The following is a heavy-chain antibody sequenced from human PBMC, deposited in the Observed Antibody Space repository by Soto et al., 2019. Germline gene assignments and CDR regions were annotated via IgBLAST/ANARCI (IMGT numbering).Heavy chain of an antibody. Sequence: SETLALTCTVSGGSISSSSYYWGWIRQPPGKGLEWIGSIYYSGSTYYNPSLKSRVTISVDTSKNQFSLKLSSVTAADTAVYYCARRSSGYSNFDYWGQGTLVTVSS. CDR3: ARRSSGYSNFDY. J-gene: IGHJ4*02. CDR2: IYYSGST. D-gene: IGHD3-22*01. CDR1: GGSISSSSYY. V-gene: IGHV4-39*01.